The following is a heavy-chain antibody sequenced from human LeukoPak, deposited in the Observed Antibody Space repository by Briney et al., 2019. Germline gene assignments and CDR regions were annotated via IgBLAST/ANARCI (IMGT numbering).Heavy chain of an antibody. CDR3: ARTPYGDYPGY. Sequence: GGSLRLSCAASGFTFSDYYMSWIRQAPGKGLEWLSYISKNGRTIYYADSVKGRFTISRDNAKNSLYLQMNSLRAEDTAVYYCARTPYGDYPGYWGQGTLVTVSS. CDR1: GFTFSDYY. D-gene: IGHD4-17*01. CDR2: ISKNGRTI. V-gene: IGHV3-11*04. J-gene: IGHJ4*02.